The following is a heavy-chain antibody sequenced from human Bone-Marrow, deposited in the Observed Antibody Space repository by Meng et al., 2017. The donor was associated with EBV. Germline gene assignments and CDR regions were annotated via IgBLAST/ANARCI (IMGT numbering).Heavy chain of an antibody. V-gene: IGHV1-69*01. CDR3: ARDPGYAGYFDY. CDR2: IIPIFGTA. CDR1: GGTFSSYA. Sequence: QVQLVQSGAGVKTPGSSVKGSCKAPGGTFSSYAISWVRQAPGQGLEWMGGIIPIFGTANYAQKFQGRVTITADESTSTAYMELSSLRSEDTAVYYCARDPGYAGYFDYWGQGTLVTVSS. J-gene: IGHJ4*02. D-gene: IGHD5-12*01.